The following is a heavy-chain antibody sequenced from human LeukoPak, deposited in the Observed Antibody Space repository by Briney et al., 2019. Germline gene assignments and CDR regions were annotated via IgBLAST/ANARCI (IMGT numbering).Heavy chain of an antibody. Sequence: GESLKISCKGSGYSFITYWIGWVRQMPGRGLEWMGIIYPGDSDTRYSPSFQGQVTISADKSISTAYLQWSSLKASDTAIYYCVRRFRSKSWTDHWGQGTLVTVSS. D-gene: IGHD6-13*01. CDR1: GYSFITYW. CDR3: VRRFRSKSWTDH. V-gene: IGHV5-51*01. CDR2: IYPGDSDT. J-gene: IGHJ4*02.